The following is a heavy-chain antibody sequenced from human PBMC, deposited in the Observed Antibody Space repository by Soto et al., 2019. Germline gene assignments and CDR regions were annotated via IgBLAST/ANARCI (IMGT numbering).Heavy chain of an antibody. Sequence: NPSETLSLTCTVSGGSISSYYWSWIRQPPGKGLEWIGYIYYSGSTNYNPSLKSRVTISVDTSKNQFSLKLSSVTAADTAVYYCARVVLSRSTNTQYYYYGMDVWGQGTTVTVYS. CDR1: GGSISSYY. CDR3: ARVVLSRSTNTQYYYYGMDV. CDR2: IYYSGST. J-gene: IGHJ6*02. D-gene: IGHD6-6*01. V-gene: IGHV4-59*01.